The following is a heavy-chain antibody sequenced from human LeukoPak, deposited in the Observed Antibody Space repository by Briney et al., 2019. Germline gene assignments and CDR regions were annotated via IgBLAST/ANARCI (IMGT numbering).Heavy chain of an antibody. Sequence: GSLRLSCAASGFTVSSNYMSWVRQTPGRGLEWLSIIYSGGDTYYPDSLKGRFTISRDNSKNTLYLQMNSLRAEDTAVYYCARVAVTASSDAFDIWGQGIMVTVPS. D-gene: IGHD2-21*02. CDR2: IYSGGDT. J-gene: IGHJ3*02. CDR1: GFTVSSNY. V-gene: IGHV3-66*01. CDR3: ARVAVTASSDAFDI.